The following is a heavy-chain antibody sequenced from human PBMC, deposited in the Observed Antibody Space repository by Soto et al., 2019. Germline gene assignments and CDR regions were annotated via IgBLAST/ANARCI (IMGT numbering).Heavy chain of an antibody. Sequence: QVQLVQSGAEVKKPGSSVKVSCKASGDTFNFYTINWVRQAPGLGLEWMGRFNPILSFSNSALKFQGRVTLTADKSRSSAHMVMSSLRSEDTAIYYWATSFGSGSRAFDYWGQGALVTVSS. V-gene: IGHV1-69*02. CDR2: FNPILSFS. CDR1: GDTFNFYT. CDR3: ATSFGSGSRAFDY. J-gene: IGHJ4*02. D-gene: IGHD3-10*01.